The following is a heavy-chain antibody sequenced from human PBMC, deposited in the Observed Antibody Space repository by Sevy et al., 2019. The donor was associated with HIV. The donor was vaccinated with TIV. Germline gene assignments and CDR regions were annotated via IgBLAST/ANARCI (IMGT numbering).Heavy chain of an antibody. Sequence: GGSLRLSCAASGFIFSNYRMNWVRQAPGKGLEWVSSISSSGSYIYYGDSMKGRFTISRDNAKNSLFLQMNSLRAEDTAVYYCAREDYSNYYFYAMDVWGQGTTVTVSS. D-gene: IGHD4-4*01. CDR1: GFIFSNYR. V-gene: IGHV3-21*01. CDR2: ISSSGSYI. CDR3: AREDYSNYYFYAMDV. J-gene: IGHJ6*02.